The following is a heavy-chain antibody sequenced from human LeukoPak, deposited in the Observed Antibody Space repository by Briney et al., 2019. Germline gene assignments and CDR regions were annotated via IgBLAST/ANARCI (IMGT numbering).Heavy chain of an antibody. J-gene: IGHJ4*02. CDR1: GGSISSGGYY. D-gene: IGHD2-2*01. CDR3: ARVLGYCSSTSCRAIDY. CDR2: LYYSGST. V-gene: IGHV4-31*03. Sequence: SQTLSLTCTVSGGSISSGGYYWSWIRQHPGKGLEWIGYLYYSGSTYYNPSLKSRVTISVDTSKNQFSLKLSSVTAADTAVYYCARVLGYCSSTSCRAIDYWGQGTLVTVSS.